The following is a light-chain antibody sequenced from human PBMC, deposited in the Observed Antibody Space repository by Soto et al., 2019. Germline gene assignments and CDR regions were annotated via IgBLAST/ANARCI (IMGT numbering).Light chain of an antibody. Sequence: QPVLTQPASVSGSPGQSITISCTGTSSDIGAYNYVSWYQQYPGKAPKLMIYEVNNRPSGISDRFFGSKSGNTASLTISGLQAEDEADYFCSSLSTSSTHWVFGGGTKLTVL. CDR2: EVN. CDR1: SSDIGAYNY. J-gene: IGLJ3*02. V-gene: IGLV2-14*01. CDR3: SSLSTSSTHWV.